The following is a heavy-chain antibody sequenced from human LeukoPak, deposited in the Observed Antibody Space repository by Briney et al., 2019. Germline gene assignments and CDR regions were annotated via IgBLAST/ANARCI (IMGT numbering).Heavy chain of an antibody. J-gene: IGHJ5*02. CDR1: GGTFSSYA. CDR3: AREAQFYSWFDP. V-gene: IGHV1-69*04. D-gene: IGHD2-15*01. CDR2: IIPIFGIA. Sequence: WASVEVSCQASGGTFSSYAISWVRQAPGQGLEWMGRIIPIFGIANYAQKFQGRVTITADKSTSTAYMELSSLRSEDTAVYYCAREAQFYSWFDPWGQGTLVTVSS.